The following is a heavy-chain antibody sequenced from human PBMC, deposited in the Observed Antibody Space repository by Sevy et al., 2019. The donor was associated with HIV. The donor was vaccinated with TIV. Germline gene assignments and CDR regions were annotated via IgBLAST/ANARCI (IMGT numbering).Heavy chain of an antibody. J-gene: IGHJ5*02. CDR1: GFTVSSNY. D-gene: IGHD2-2*01. CDR3: ARVPAALGAFDP. V-gene: IGHV3-53*01. CDR2: IYSGGST. Sequence: GGSLRLSCAASGFTVSSNYMSWVRQAPGKGLEWVSVIYSGGSTYYAYSVKGGFTISRDNSKNMLYLQMNSLRAEDTAVYYCARVPAALGAFDPWGQGTLVTVSS.